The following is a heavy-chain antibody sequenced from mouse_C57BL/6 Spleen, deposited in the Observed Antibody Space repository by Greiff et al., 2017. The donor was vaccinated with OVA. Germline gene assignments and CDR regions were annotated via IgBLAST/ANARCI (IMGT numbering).Heavy chain of an antibody. CDR1: GYSITSGYY. J-gene: IGHJ3*01. Sequence: EVQRVESGPGLVKPSQSLSLTCSVTGYSITSGYYWNWIRQFPGNKLEWMGYISYDGSNNYNPSLKNRISITRDTSKNQFFLKLNSVTTEDTATYYCAREGHYYGSSFWFAYWGQGTLVTVSA. CDR2: ISYDGSN. D-gene: IGHD1-1*01. CDR3: AREGHYYGSSFWFAY. V-gene: IGHV3-6*01.